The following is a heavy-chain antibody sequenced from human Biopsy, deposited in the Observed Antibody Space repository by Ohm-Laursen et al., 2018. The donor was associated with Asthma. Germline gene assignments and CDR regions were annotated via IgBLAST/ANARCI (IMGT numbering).Heavy chain of an antibody. CDR1: GFTFSSYA. Sequence: SLRLSCTASGFTFSSYAMSWVRQAPGKGLEWVSAISGSGGSTYYADSVKGRFTISRDNSKNTLYLQMNSLRAEDTAVDYWAKDKRYRGSYFDYWGQGTLVTVSS. V-gene: IGHV3-23*01. CDR2: ISGSGGST. D-gene: IGHD1-26*01. CDR3: AKDKRYRGSYFDY. J-gene: IGHJ4*02.